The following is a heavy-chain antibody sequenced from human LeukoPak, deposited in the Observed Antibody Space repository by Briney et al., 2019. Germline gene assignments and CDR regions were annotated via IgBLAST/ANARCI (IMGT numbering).Heavy chain of an antibody. CDR1: GGTFSSYA. J-gene: IGHJ4*02. V-gene: IGHV1-69*13. CDR3: ARDPLNYGSGSYFDY. D-gene: IGHD3-10*01. Sequence: GASVKVSCKASGGTFSSYAISWVRQAPGQGLEWMGGIIPIFGTANYAQKFQGRVTITADESTSTAYMELCSLRSEDTAVYYCARDPLNYGSGSYFDYWGQGTLVTVSS. CDR2: IIPIFGTA.